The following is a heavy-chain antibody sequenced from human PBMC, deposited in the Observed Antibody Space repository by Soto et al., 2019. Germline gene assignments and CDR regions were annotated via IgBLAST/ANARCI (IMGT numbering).Heavy chain of an antibody. CDR1: GYTFTSYA. D-gene: IGHD1-26*01. CDR3: AREFVGATATLYYYYGMDV. V-gene: IGHV1-3*01. CDR2: INAGNGNT. Sequence: QVQLVQSGAEVKKPGASVKVSCKASGYTFTSYAMHWVRQAPGQRLEWMGWINAGNGNTKYSQKFQGRVTITRDTSASTAYMELSSLISEATAVYYCAREFVGATATLYYYYGMDVWGQGTTVTVSS. J-gene: IGHJ6*02.